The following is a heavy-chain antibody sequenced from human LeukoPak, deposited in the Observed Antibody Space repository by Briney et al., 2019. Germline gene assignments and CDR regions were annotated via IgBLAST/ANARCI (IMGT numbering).Heavy chain of an antibody. CDR1: GFTFTDYH. J-gene: IGHJ4*02. CDR2: ISPGGGSK. V-gene: IGHV3-11*01. CDR3: AGGRDTAVAGPGGYFDY. D-gene: IGHD6-19*01. Sequence: SGGSLRLSCAAFGFTFTDYHMSWIRQVPGKGLECVSYISPGGGSKYFADSVKGRFTISRDNAKNSLYLQMNSLTAEDTAVYYCAGGRDTAVAGPGGYFDYWAQGTLVTVSS.